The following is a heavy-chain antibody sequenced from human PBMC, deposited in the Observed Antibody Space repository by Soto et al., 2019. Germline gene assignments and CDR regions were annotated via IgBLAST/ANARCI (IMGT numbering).Heavy chain of an antibody. V-gene: IGHV3-11*01. D-gene: IGHD1-26*01. J-gene: IGHJ4*02. CDR1: GFTFSDYY. CDR2: ISPGGDVT. CDR3: ARQLDRGVGATSH. Sequence: QVQLLESGGGLVKPGGSLRLSCVASGFTFSDYYLSWIRQAPGKGLEWVSYISPGGDVTYYGDSVKGRFTISRDNTKTSLYLLMNSLTTDDTAVYYCARQLDRGVGATSHWGQGALVSVSS.